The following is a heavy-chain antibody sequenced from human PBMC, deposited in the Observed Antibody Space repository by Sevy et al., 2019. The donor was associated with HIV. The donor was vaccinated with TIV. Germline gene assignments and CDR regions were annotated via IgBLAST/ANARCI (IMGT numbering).Heavy chain of an antibody. CDR1: GFSFSGYA. CDR3: ATEGAAIGIPYFDY. D-gene: IGHD6-13*01. CDR2: VRSRGGST. V-gene: IGHV3-23*01. J-gene: IGHJ4*02. Sequence: GGSLRLSCAASGFSFSGYAMSWVRQAPGKGLEWDSGVRSRGGSTFYADSVKGRFSISRDNSKNTLYLQMNSLRAEDTAVYYCATEGAAIGIPYFDYWGQGTLVTVSS.